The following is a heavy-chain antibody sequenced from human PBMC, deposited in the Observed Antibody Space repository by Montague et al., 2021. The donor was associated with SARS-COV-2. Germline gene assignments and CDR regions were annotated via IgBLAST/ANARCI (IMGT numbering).Heavy chain of an antibody. D-gene: IGHD3-10*01. CDR1: GFTFSSYS. V-gene: IGHV3-23*01. CDR2: ISGSGGNT. J-gene: IGHJ6*02. CDR3: AKDLSLLWFGELPPLGYYYGMDV. Sequence: SLRLSCAASGFTFSSYSMSWVRQAPGKGLEWVSAISGSGGNTYYADSMKGRFTISRGNSKNTLYLQMNSLRAEDTAVYYCAKDLSLLWFGELPPLGYYYGMDVWGQGTTVTVSS.